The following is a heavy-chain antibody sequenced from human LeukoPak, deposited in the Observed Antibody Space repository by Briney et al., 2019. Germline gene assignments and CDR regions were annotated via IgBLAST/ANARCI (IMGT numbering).Heavy chain of an antibody. Sequence: ASVKVSCKPSGYTFTSYGISWVRQAPGQGLEWMGWISPYNGNTNYAQNLQGRVTMTTDTSTSTAYMELRSLRSDDTAVYYCARSITMIRGIHDAFDIWGQGTTVTVSS. V-gene: IGHV1-18*01. D-gene: IGHD3-10*01. CDR3: ARSITMIRGIHDAFDI. CDR2: ISPYNGNT. J-gene: IGHJ3*02. CDR1: GYTFTSYG.